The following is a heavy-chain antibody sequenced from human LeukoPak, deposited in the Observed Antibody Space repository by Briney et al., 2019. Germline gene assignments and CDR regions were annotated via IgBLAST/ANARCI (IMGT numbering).Heavy chain of an antibody. CDR2: INPNSGGT. V-gene: IGHV1-2*06. J-gene: IGHJ4*02. Sequence: ASVRVSCKASGYTFTGYYMHWVRQAPGRGLEWMGRINPNSGGTNYAQKFQGRVTMTRDTSISTAYMELSRLRSDDTAVYYCARAGMVRGVIITLFDYWGQGTLVTVSS. D-gene: IGHD3-10*01. CDR3: ARAGMVRGVIITLFDY. CDR1: GYTFTGYY.